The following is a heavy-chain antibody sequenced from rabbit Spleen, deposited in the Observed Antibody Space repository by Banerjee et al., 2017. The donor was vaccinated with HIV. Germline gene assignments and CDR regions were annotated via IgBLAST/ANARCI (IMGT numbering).Heavy chain of an antibody. CDR1: GLDFSGDSYDSY. CDR2: IDPVFGIT. CDR3: ARDLAGVIGWNFAL. V-gene: IGHV1S40*01. D-gene: IGHD4-1*01. J-gene: IGHJ4*01. Sequence: QSLEESGGDLVAPGASLTLTCKASGLDFSGDSYDSYMCWVRQAPGKGLEWIGYIDPVFGITYYANWVNGRFSISRENAQNTVFLQMTSLTAADTATYFCARDLAGVIGWNFALWGQGTLVTVS.